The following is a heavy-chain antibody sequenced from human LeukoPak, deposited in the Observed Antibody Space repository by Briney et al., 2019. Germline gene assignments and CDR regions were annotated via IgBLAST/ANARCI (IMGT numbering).Heavy chain of an antibody. J-gene: IGHJ4*02. V-gene: IGHV3-53*01. Sequence: GGSLRLSCAASGFTVSSNYMSWVRQAPGKGLEWVSVIYSGGSTYYADSVKGRFTISRDNSKNTLYLQMNSLRAEDTAVYYCARAQWLAAAFDYWGQGTLVTVSS. CDR3: ARAQWLAAAFDY. CDR1: GFTVSSNY. CDR2: IYSGGST. D-gene: IGHD6-19*01.